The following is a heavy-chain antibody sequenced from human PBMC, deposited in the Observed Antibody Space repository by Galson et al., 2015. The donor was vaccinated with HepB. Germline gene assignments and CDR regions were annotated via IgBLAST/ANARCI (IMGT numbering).Heavy chain of an antibody. CDR1: GFTFSSYA. CDR2: ISYDGSNK. CDR3: ARDYASSWYFNHYYGMDV. Sequence: SLRLSCAASGFTFSSYAMHWVRQAPGKGLEWVAVISYDGSNKYYADSVKGRFTISRDNSKNTLYLQMNSLRAEDTAVYYCARDYASSWYFNHYYGMDVWGQATTVCVSS. D-gene: IGHD6-13*01. V-gene: IGHV3-30*04. J-gene: IGHJ6*02.